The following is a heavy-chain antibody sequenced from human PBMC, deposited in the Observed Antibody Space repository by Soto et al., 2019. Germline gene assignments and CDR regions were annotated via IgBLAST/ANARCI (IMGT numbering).Heavy chain of an antibody. CDR3: TRGLAGGQPYYYGY. Sequence: GGSLRLSCTASGFTFGDYAMTWVRQAPGKGLEWVGFIRSKAYGGTTEYAASVKGRFSISRDDSKSIVYLEMNSLNTEDTAVYFCTRGLAGGQPYYYGYWGQGTLVTVSS. V-gene: IGHV3-49*04. CDR2: IRSKAYGGTT. CDR1: GFTFGDYA. J-gene: IGHJ4*02. D-gene: IGHD1-26*01.